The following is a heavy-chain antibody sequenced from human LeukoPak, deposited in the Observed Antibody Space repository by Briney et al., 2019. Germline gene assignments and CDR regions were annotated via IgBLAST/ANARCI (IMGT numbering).Heavy chain of an antibody. CDR3: ARGGWGITGNPFDY. J-gene: IGHJ4*02. V-gene: IGHV4-34*01. CDR2: INHSGST. D-gene: IGHD1-20*01. Sequence: SETLSLTCAVYGGSFSGYYWSWIRQPPGKGLEWIGEINHSGSTNYNPSLKSRVTISVDTSKNQFSPKLSSVTAADTAVYYCARGGWGITGNPFDYWGQGTLVPVSS. CDR1: GGSFSGYY.